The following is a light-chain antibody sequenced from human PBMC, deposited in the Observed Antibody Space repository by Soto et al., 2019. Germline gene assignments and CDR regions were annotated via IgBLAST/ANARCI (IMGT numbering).Light chain of an antibody. V-gene: IGLV1-51*02. CDR1: SSNIGRNY. Sequence: QSVLTQPPSVSAAPGEKVTIPCSGTSSNIGRNYVSWYQQLPGSAPKLLIYENDRLPSGIPDRFSGSKSGTAATLDITGLQTGDEADYYCGAWDRGLKAGVFGGGTKVTVL. CDR2: END. J-gene: IGLJ3*02. CDR3: GAWDRGLKAGV.